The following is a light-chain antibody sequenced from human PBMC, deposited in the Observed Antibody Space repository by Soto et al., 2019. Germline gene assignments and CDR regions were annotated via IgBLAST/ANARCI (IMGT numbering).Light chain of an antibody. Sequence: DIQLTQSPSFLSASVGDRVTITCRASQGIGSYLAWYQQKPGKAPKLLIYSESTLQSGVPSRFSGSGSGTELALTISSLQPEDSATYYCQPLTTSVTFGQGTRLEIK. J-gene: IGKJ5*01. CDR1: QGIGSY. CDR3: QPLTTSVT. CDR2: SES. V-gene: IGKV1-9*01.